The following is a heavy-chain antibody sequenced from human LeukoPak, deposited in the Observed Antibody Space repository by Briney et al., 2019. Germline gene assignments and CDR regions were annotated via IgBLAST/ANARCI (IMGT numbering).Heavy chain of an antibody. D-gene: IGHD4-17*01. Sequence: ASVKVSCKVSGYTLTELSMHWVRQAPGKGREGMGGFDPEDGETIYAQKFQGRVTMTEDTSTDTAYMELSSLRSEDTAVYYCATVGMVATVTTGDYWGQGTLVTVSS. CDR3: ATVGMVATVTTGDY. V-gene: IGHV1-24*01. J-gene: IGHJ4*02. CDR2: FDPEDGET. CDR1: GYTLTELS.